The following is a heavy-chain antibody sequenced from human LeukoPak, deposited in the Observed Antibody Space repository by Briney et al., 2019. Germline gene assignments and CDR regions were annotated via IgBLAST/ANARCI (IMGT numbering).Heavy chain of an antibody. J-gene: IGHJ4*02. V-gene: IGHV4-4*02. CDR1: LDSTTSGF. Sequence: SETLSLTCTVSLDSTTSGFWSWVRQPPGKGLEWIGEIHRSGSPNYNPSLQSRVTISIDRSRNQIALEWTAWEPGDTSLYYCAREILGGFNPGAYWGQGTLVTVSS. D-gene: IGHD1-14*01. CDR2: IHRSGSP. CDR3: AREILGGFNPGAY.